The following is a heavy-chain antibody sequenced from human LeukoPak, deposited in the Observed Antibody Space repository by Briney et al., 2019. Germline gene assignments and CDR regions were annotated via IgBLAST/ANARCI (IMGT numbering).Heavy chain of an antibody. D-gene: IGHD1-7*01. CDR1: GYTLTELS. CDR3: ATYNWNYVAFDI. J-gene: IGHJ3*02. V-gene: IGHV1-24*01. Sequence: ASVKVSCKVSGYTLTELSMHWVRQAPGKGLEWMGGFDPEDGETIYAQKFQGRVTMTEDTSTDTAYMELSSLRSEDTAVYYCATYNWNYVAFDIWGQGTMVTVSS. CDR2: FDPEDGET.